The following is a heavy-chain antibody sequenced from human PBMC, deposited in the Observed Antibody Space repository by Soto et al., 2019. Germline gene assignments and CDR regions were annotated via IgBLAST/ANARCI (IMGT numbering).Heavy chain of an antibody. Sequence: CAASEFSFYDYSLSWVRQAPGKGLEWVSSITYTGVSTYYADSVKGRFTISRDNSKDTLYLQMNSLRAEDTAIYYCAKASVWYPYFDSWGQGTLVTVSS. CDR2: ITYTGVST. CDR1: EFSFYDYS. J-gene: IGHJ4*02. CDR3: AKASVWYPYFDS. V-gene: IGHV3-23*01. D-gene: IGHD6-13*01.